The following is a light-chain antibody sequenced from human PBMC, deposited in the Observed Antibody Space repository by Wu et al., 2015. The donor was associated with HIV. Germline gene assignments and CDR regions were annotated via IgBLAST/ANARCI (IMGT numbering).Light chain of an antibody. CDR1: QSVSSRS. J-gene: IGKJ1*01. Sequence: EIVLTQSPGTLSLSPGERATLSCRASQSVSSRSLAWYQQKPGQAPRLLIYGASSRATGIPDRFSGSGSGTDFTLTISSLQPEDVATYYCQKYNTAPWTFGQGTKVEMK. CDR3: QKYNTAPWT. V-gene: IGKV3-20*01. CDR2: GAS.